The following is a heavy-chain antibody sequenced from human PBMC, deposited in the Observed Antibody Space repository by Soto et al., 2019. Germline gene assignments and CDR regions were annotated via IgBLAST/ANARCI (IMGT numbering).Heavy chain of an antibody. V-gene: IGHV1-69*06. CDR3: ASRPDRGVDD. CDR1: GGTFGGYA. J-gene: IGHJ4*02. CDR2: IIPIFGTA. D-gene: IGHD3-10*01. Sequence: SVKVSCKASGGTFGGYAIGLVRQAPGQGLEWMGGIIPIFGTANYAQKFQGRVTITADKYTSTAYMELSSLRSEDTAVYYCASRPDRGVDDWGQGTLVTVPS.